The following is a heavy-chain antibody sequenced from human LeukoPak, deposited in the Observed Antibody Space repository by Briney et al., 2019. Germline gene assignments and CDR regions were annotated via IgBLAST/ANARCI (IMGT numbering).Heavy chain of an antibody. Sequence: SETLSLTCTVSGASISTYYWSWIRQPPGKGLEWIGYLYYSGSTTYGPSLKSRVTMSVDTSKSQFSLKLNSVTAADTAIYYCARVRGTFETDWGQGTLVTVSS. CDR2: LYYSGST. CDR3: ARVRGTFETD. CDR1: GASISTYY. D-gene: IGHD2/OR15-2a*01. J-gene: IGHJ1*01. V-gene: IGHV4-59*01.